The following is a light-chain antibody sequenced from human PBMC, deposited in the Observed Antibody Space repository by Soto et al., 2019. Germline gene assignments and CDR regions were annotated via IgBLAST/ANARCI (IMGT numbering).Light chain of an antibody. CDR3: QQYDKWPPT. J-gene: IGKJ1*01. V-gene: IGKV3-15*01. CDR1: QSVSRI. Sequence: IVLTQSPATLSLSPGKRATLSCRASQSVSRILAWYQQKPGQAPRLLIYGASTRATGIPVRFSGSGSGTEFTLSISSLQSEDFAVYYCQQYDKWPPTFGQGTKVDIK. CDR2: GAS.